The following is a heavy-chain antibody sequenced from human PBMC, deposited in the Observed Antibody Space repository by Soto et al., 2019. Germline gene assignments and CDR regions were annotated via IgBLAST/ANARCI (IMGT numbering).Heavy chain of an antibody. CDR2: VNHSGEA. CDR3: KRAERFPRSWFDT. V-gene: IGHV4-34*01. CDR1: GWSFRNYY. D-gene: IGHD3-10*01. Sequence: SETLSLTCGVYGWSFRNYYWIWVRQPPGKGLEWIGEVNHSGEATYNPSLQSRITISLDTSNNQFSLKMTSVTAADKAMYFCKRAERFPRSWFDTWGQGTQVTVSS. J-gene: IGHJ5*02.